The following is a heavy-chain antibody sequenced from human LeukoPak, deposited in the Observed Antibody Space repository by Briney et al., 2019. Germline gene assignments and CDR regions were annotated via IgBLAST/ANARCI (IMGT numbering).Heavy chain of an antibody. Sequence: EASVKVSCKASGYTFTTFDINWVRQASGQGLEWVGWMNPKSGNTGYAQKFQGRVSMTRDTSISTAYMELSSLTSEDTAVYYCARDSGRENDEGLWFDPSGQGTLVTVSS. J-gene: IGHJ5*02. CDR3: ARDSGRENDEGLWFDP. V-gene: IGHV1-8*01. CDR1: GYTFTTFD. CDR2: MNPKSGNT. D-gene: IGHD6-19*01.